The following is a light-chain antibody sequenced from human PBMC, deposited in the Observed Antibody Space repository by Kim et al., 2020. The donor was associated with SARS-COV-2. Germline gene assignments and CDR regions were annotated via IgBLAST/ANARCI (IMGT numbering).Light chain of an antibody. CDR2: YDS. Sequence: PVNTARISCGGNNIGRKSVLCYQQTPGPAPVLVIYYDSDRPSGIPDRFSGSNSGNTATLPISRVEAGDEAYYYCQVWDSSSDHPVFGGGTQLTVL. J-gene: IGLJ2*01. V-gene: IGLV3-21*04. CDR3: QVWDSSSDHPV. CDR1: NIGRKS.